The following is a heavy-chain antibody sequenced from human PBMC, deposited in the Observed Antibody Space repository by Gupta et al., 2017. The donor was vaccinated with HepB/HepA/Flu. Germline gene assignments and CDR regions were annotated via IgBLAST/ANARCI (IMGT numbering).Heavy chain of an antibody. J-gene: IGHJ4*02. CDR3: ATGGYYFDY. D-gene: IGHD1-26*01. Sequence: GFTFSNTWMNWVRQAPGKGLEWVGRIKSKPDGGTTDYAAPVKGKFAISRDDSRGTVYLQMNGLITEDTAVYYCATGGYYFDYWGQGTLVTVHS. V-gene: IGHV3-15*01. CDR2: IKSKPDGGTT. CDR1: GFTFSNTW.